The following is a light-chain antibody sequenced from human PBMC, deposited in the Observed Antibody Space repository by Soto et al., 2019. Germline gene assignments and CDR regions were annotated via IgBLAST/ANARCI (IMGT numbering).Light chain of an antibody. CDR3: ISYTSSSALV. CDR1: SSDVGGYNY. J-gene: IGLJ1*01. Sequence: QSALTQPASVSGSPGQSITISCTGTSSDVGGYNYVSWYQQHPGKAPKLMIYEVSNRPSGVSNRFSGSKSGNTASLPISGLQAEDETDYYCISYTSSSALVFGTGTKLTVL. CDR2: EVS. V-gene: IGLV2-14*01.